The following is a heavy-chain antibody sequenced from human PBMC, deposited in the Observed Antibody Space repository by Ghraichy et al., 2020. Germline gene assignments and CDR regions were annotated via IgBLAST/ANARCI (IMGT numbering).Heavy chain of an antibody. Sequence: SQTLSLTCTVSGGSISSSSYYWGWIRQPPGKGLEWIGSIYYSGSTYYNPSLKSRVTISVDTSKNQFSLKLSSVTAADTAVYYCARHNLKYYYDSSGYHYWYFDLWGRGTLVTVSS. J-gene: IGHJ2*01. CDR2: IYYSGST. CDR1: GGSISSSSYY. V-gene: IGHV4-39*01. D-gene: IGHD3-22*01. CDR3: ARHNLKYYYDSSGYHYWYFDL.